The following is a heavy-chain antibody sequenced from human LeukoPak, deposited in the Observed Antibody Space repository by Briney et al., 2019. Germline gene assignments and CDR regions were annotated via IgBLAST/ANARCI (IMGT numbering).Heavy chain of an antibody. CDR3: ARGPVVGITGTKGYFDY. CDR2: IGTAGDT. Sequence: GGSLRLSCAASGFPSSTYDIHWVRQARGKGLEWVSSIGTAGDTYYAGSVRGRFTISRENVKNAFYLQMNSLRPGDTAVYYCARGPVVGITGTKGYFDYWGHGTLVTVSS. CDR1: GFPSSTYD. J-gene: IGHJ4*01. D-gene: IGHD1-7*01. V-gene: IGHV3-13*01.